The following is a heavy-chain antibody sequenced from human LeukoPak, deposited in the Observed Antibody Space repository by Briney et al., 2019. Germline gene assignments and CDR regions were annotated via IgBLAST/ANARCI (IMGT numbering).Heavy chain of an antibody. Sequence: GGSLRLSCAASGFTFSSYWMSWVRQAPGKGLEWVANIKPDGSERYYVDSVKGRFTISRDNAKNSLYLQMNTLRAEDTAVYYCARDGGSGAPFDYWGQGTLVTVSS. CDR1: GFTFSSYW. J-gene: IGHJ4*02. CDR2: IKPDGSER. V-gene: IGHV3-7*01. D-gene: IGHD1-26*01. CDR3: ARDGGSGAPFDY.